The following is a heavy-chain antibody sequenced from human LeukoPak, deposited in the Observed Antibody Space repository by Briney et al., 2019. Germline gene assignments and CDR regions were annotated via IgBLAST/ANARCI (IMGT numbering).Heavy chain of an antibody. CDR3: ARDIYSGSGNLHWFDP. J-gene: IGHJ5*02. CDR2: IIPIFGTA. D-gene: IGHD3-10*01. CDR1: GGTFSSYV. V-gene: IGHV1-69*01. Sequence: ASVKVSCKASGGTFSSYVISWVRQAPGQGLEWMGGIIPIFGTAYYAQKFQGRVTITADESTSTAYMELSSLRSEDTAVYYCARDIYSGSGNLHWFDPWGQGTLVTVSS.